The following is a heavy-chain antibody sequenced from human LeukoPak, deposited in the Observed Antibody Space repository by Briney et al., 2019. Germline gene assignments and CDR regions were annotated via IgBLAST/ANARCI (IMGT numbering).Heavy chain of an antibody. CDR3: ATDSSGGYYYYGMDV. CDR1: GYTLTELS. J-gene: IGHJ6*04. Sequence: GASVKVPCKVSGYTLTELSMHWVRQAPGKGLEWMGGFDPEDGETIYAQKFQGRVTMTEDTSTDTAYMELSSLRSEDTAVYYCATDSSGGYYYYGMDVWGKGTTVTVSS. D-gene: IGHD2-15*01. CDR2: FDPEDGET. V-gene: IGHV1-24*01.